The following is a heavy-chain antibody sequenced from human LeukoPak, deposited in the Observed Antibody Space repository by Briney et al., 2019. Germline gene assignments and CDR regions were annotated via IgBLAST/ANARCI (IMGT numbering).Heavy chain of an antibody. Sequence: ASVKVSCKASGYTFTSSGISWVRQAPGQGLERMGWISAYNGNTNYAQKLQGRVTMTTDTSTSTAYMELRSLRSDDTAVYYCARQTYYYDSSGQGLVSSQIDYWGQGTLVTVSS. CDR3: ARQTYYYDSSGQGLVSSQIDY. CDR1: GYTFTSSG. D-gene: IGHD3-22*01. V-gene: IGHV1-18*01. CDR2: ISAYNGNT. J-gene: IGHJ4*02.